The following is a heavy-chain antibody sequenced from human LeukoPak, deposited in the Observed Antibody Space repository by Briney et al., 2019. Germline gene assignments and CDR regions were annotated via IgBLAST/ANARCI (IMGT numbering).Heavy chain of an antibody. V-gene: IGHV3-21*01. CDR3: ARENIVGSTWGDIDY. CDR2: SSSSSSYI. CDR1: GFTFSSYS. D-gene: IGHD1-26*01. J-gene: IGHJ4*02. Sequence: AGGSLRLSCAASGFTFSSYSMNWVRQAPGNGLEWVSSSSSSSSYIYYADSVKGRFTISRDNAKNSLYLQMNSLRAEDTAVYYCARENIVGSTWGDIDYWGQGTLVTVSS.